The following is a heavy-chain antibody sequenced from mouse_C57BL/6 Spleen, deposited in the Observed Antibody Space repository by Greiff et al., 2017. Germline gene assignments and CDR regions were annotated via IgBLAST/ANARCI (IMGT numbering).Heavy chain of an antibody. Sequence: QVQLQQSGAELARPGASVKLSCKASGYTFTSYGISWVKQRTGQGLEWIGEIYPRSGNTYYNEKFKGKATLTADKSSSTAYMELRRLTSEDSAVYFCAKLYDGYDMDYWGQGTSVTVSS. CDR3: AKLYDGYDMDY. J-gene: IGHJ4*01. CDR1: GYTFTSYG. D-gene: IGHD2-3*01. CDR2: IYPRSGNT. V-gene: IGHV1-81*01.